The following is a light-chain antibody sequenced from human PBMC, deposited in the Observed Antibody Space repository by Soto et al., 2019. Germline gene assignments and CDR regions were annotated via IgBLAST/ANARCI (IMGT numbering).Light chain of an antibody. V-gene: IGLV4-69*01. CDR1: SGHSSYA. CDR3: QTWVTGIQV. J-gene: IGLJ2*01. CDR2: LNSDGSH. Sequence: QSVLTQPPSASASLGASVKLTCTLSSGHSSYAIAWHQQQPEKGPRYLMKLNSDGSHSKGDGIPDRFSGSSSGAERYLTISSLQSEDEADYYCQTWVTGIQVFGGGTKLTVL.